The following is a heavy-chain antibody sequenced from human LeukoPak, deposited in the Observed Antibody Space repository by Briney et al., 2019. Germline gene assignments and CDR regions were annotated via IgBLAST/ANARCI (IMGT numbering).Heavy chain of an antibody. J-gene: IGHJ5*02. CDR3: ARSHIVVVTGENWFEP. Sequence: KASQTLSLTCIVSGHSVSIGSYYWSSIRLPAGRGLGCLRLIYTSGRTNYNHSLKSRVNISVDTSKNQFSLQLSSVTAANTAVYYCARSHIVVVTGENWFEPWGQGTLVTVSS. V-gene: IGHV4-61*02. CDR1: GHSVSIGSYY. D-gene: IGHD2-21*02. CDR2: IYTSGRT.